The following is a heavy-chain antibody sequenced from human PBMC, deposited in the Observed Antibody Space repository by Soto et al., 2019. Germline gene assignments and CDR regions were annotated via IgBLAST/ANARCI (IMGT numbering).Heavy chain of an antibody. Sequence: PSETLSLTCTVSGGSISSGGYYWSWIRQHPGKGLEWIGYIYYIGSTYYNPSLKGRVTISVDTSKNQFSLKLSSVTAADTAVYYCARDWSLDYWGQGTLVTVSS. J-gene: IGHJ4*02. CDR3: ARDWSLDY. CDR1: GGSISSGGYY. CDR2: IYYIGST. V-gene: IGHV4-31*03.